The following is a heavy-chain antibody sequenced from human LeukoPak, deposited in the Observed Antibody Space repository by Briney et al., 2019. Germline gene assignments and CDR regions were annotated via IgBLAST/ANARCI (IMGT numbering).Heavy chain of an antibody. CDR1: GGSIRSYY. D-gene: IGHD1-26*01. CDR2: IHYRGST. V-gene: IGHV4-59*08. CDR3: ARYSGSYLPPFDY. Sequence: SETLSLTCTVSGGSIRSYYWSWIRQPPGKGLEWIGYIHYRGSTNYNPSLKSRVTMSVDTSKNQFSLRLTSVTAADTAVYYCARYSGSYLPPFDYWGQGTLVTVSS. J-gene: IGHJ4*02.